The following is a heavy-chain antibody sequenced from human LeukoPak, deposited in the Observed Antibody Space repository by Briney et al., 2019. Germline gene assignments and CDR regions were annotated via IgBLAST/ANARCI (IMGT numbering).Heavy chain of an antibody. D-gene: IGHD6-13*01. J-gene: IGHJ3*02. CDR1: GFTFTTSW. CDR2: INSDGSTT. CDR3: ARVLGAAAGLRAFDI. Sequence: GGSLRLSCAASGFTFTTSWMHWVRHAPGKGLVWVSRINSDGSTTTYADSVKGRFTISRDNAKSTLYLQMNSLRGEDTAVYYCARVLGAAAGLRAFDIWGQGTLVFVSS. V-gene: IGHV3-74*01.